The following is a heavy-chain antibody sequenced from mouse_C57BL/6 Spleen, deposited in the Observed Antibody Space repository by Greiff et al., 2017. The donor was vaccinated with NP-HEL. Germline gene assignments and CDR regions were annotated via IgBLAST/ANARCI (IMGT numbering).Heavy chain of an antibody. CDR3: TRPSTGTSWFAY. V-gene: IGHV1-15*01. J-gene: IGHJ3*01. CDR2: IDPETGGT. Sequence: VQLQQSGAELVRPGASVTLSCKASGYTFTDYEMHWVKQTPVHGLEWIGAIDPETGGTAYNQKFKGKAILTADKSSSTAYMELRSLTSEDSAVYYCTRPSTGTSWFAYWGQGTLVTVSA. D-gene: IGHD4-1*02. CDR1: GYTFTDYE.